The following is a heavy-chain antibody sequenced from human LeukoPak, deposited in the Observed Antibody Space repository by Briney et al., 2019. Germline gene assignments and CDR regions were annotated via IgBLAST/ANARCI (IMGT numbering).Heavy chain of an antibody. Sequence: GGSLRLSCAASGFTFSSYEMNWVRQAPGKGLEWVSDISSSGSTIYYADSEKGRFTISRDNAKNSLYLQMNSLRVDDTAVYYCAREGGGVRPYYYYNGMDVWGKGTTVTVSS. V-gene: IGHV3-48*03. CDR2: ISSSGSTI. CDR3: AREGGGVRPYYYYNGMDV. D-gene: IGHD2-21*01. CDR1: GFTFSSYE. J-gene: IGHJ6*04.